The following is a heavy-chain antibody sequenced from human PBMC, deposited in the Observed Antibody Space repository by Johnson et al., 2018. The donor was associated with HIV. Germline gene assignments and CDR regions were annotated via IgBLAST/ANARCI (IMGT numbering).Heavy chain of an antibody. CDR3: ARKGGSYLYDAFDI. CDR1: GFTFSSYA. J-gene: IGHJ3*02. D-gene: IGHD1-26*01. V-gene: IGHV3-30*14. Sequence: QVQLVESGGGVVQPGRSLRLSCAASGFTFSSYAMHWVRQAPGKGLEWVAVISYDGSNKYYADSVKGRFTISRDNSKNTLYLQMNSLRAGDTAVYYCARKGGSYLYDAFDIWGQGTMVTVSS. CDR2: ISYDGSNK.